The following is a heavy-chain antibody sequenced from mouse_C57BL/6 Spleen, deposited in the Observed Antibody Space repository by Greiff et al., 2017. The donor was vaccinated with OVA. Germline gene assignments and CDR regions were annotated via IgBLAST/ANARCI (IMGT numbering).Heavy chain of an antibody. CDR2: IDPSDSET. V-gene: IGHV1-52*01. D-gene: IGHD1-1*01. J-gene: IGHJ2*01. Sequence: QVQLQQPGAELVRPGSSVKLSCKASGYTFTSYWMHWVKQRPIQGLEWIGNIDPSDSETHYNQKFKDKATLTVDKSSSTAYMQLSSLTSKDSAVDSCARTHYGSSPYYFDYWGKGTTLPVSS. CDR1: GYTFTSYW. CDR3: ARTHYGSSPYYFDY.